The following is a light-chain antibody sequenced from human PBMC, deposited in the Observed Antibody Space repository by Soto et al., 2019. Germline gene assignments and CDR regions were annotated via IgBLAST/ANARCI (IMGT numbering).Light chain of an antibody. V-gene: IGKV3-11*01. CDR2: DAS. J-gene: IGKJ5*01. CDR3: QQHNQWPIT. CDR1: QSVSSY. Sequence: PDTLSLSPGERSTLSCRASQSVSSYLAWYQQKPGQAPRLLIYDASNRATGIPARFSGSGSGTDFTLTINSLQSEDSAVYYCQQHNQWPITFGQGTRLEI.